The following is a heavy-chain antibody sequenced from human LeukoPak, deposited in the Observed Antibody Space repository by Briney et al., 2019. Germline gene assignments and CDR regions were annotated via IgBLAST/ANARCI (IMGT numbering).Heavy chain of an antibody. Sequence: GGSPRLSCAASGFSLSDYYMSWIRQAPGKGLEWVSYISSSGGNIYYADSVKGRFTISRDNAKNSLYLQMNSLRAEDTAVYYCARADGYNPIYYYYGMDVWGQGTTVTVSS. CDR3: ARADGYNPIYYYYGMDV. CDR2: ISSSGGNI. CDR1: GFSLSDYY. D-gene: IGHD5-24*01. V-gene: IGHV3-11*01. J-gene: IGHJ6*02.